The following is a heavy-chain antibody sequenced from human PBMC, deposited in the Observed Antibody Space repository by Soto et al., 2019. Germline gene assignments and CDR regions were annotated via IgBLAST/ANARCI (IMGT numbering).Heavy chain of an antibody. J-gene: IGHJ4*02. Sequence: GASVKVSCKASGYTFTSYTMHWVRQAPGQRPEWMGWINIAKGNTQYSQKLQGRVTFTRDTSASTAYMELSTLRSEDTAVYYCARSSGSFYTLGHWGQGTLVTVSS. CDR3: ARSSGSFYTLGH. D-gene: IGHD3-10*01. CDR1: GYTFTSYT. V-gene: IGHV1-3*04. CDR2: INIAKGNT.